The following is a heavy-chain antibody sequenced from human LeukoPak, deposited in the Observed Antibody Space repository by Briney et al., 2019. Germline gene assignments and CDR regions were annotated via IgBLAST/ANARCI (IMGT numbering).Heavy chain of an antibody. V-gene: IGHV4-34*01. J-gene: IGHJ6*02. Sequence: IRQXXXXXXXXIGEINHSGSTNYNPSLKSRVTISVDTSKNQFSLKLSSVTAADTAVYYCARVSQYYYYYYYGMDVWGQGTTVTVSS. CDR3: ARVSQYYYYYYYGMDV. D-gene: IGHD4-4*01. CDR2: INHSGST.